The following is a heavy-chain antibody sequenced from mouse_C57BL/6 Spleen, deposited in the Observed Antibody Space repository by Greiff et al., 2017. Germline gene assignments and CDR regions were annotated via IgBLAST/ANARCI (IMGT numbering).Heavy chain of an antibody. D-gene: IGHD1-1*01. CDR1: GYSITSGYD. J-gene: IGHJ1*03. CDR2: ISYSGST. V-gene: IGHV3-1*01. CDR3: ARGPNYYGSSYGYFDV. Sequence: DVKLQESGPGMVKPSQSLSLTCTVTGYSITSGYDWHWIRHFPGNKLEWMGYISYSGSTNYNPSLKSRISITHDTSKNHFFLKLNSVTTEDTATYYCARGPNYYGSSYGYFDVWGTGTTVTVSS.